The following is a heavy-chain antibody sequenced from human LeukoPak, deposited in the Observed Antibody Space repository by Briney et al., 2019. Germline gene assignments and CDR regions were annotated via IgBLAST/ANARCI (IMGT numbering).Heavy chain of an antibody. J-gene: IGHJ4*02. CDR1: GFDFDDYA. Sequence: GRSLRLSCAASGFDFDDYAMQWVRQAPGKGLEWVSGISWNSNTKGYADSVKGRFTISRDNAKNSLYLQMNSLRAEDTAVYYCARDPSLNYWGQGTLVTVSS. V-gene: IGHV3-9*01. CDR2: ISWNSNTK. CDR3: ARDPSLNY. D-gene: IGHD2-2*01.